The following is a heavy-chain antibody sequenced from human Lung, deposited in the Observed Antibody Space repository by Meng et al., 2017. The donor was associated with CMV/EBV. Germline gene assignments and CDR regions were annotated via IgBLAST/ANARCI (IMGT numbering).Heavy chain of an antibody. CDR2: VFPGDSDT. V-gene: IGHV5-51*01. Sequence: GGSRRPXXKGSGSRFSDHWIAWVRQMPGKVLGWMGFVFPGDSDTRYSPFFQGQVTISADKSISTAYLECSSLKASDTAIYYCARRFDWNLYGMDVWGQGTTVTVSS. CDR1: GSRFSDHW. D-gene: IGHD1-1*01. J-gene: IGHJ6*02. CDR3: ARRFDWNLYGMDV.